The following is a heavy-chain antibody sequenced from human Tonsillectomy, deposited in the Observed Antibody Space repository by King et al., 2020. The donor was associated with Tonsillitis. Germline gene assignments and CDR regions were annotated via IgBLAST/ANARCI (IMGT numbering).Heavy chain of an antibody. Sequence: VQLVESGGTLVQPGGSLRLSCAASGFTFSSYSMNWVRQAPGKGLEWVSYISSRSSTIYYEDSVQGRFTISRDNAKDSLYLQMNSLRAEDTAVYYCARDTTAGTLYYYYGMDVWGQGTTVTVSS. V-gene: IGHV3-48*01. CDR3: ARDTTAGTLYYYYGMDV. CDR1: GFTFSSYS. D-gene: IGHD6-13*01. CDR2: ISSRSSTI. J-gene: IGHJ6*02.